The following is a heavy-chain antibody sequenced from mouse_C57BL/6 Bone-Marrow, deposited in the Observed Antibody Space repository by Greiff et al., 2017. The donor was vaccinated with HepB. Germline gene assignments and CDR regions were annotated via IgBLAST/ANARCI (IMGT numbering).Heavy chain of an antibody. CDR2: ISYDGSN. V-gene: IGHV3-6*01. CDR3: ARDITTVAVDY. D-gene: IGHD1-1*01. J-gene: IGHJ2*01. Sequence: ESGPGLVKPSQSLSLTCSVTGYSITSGYYWNWIRQFPGNKLEWMGYISYDGSNNYNPSLKNRISITRDTSKNQFFLKLNSVTTEDTATYYCARDITTVAVDYWGQGTTLTVSS. CDR1: GYSITSGYY.